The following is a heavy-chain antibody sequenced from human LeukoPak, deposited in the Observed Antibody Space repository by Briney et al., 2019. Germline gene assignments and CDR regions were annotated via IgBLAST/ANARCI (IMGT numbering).Heavy chain of an antibody. D-gene: IGHD6-13*01. CDR3: ARIGASSWYEDY. CDR1: GFTFSSYG. V-gene: IGHV3-48*04. CDR2: ISSSGSTI. J-gene: IGHJ4*02. Sequence: PGGSLRLSCAASGFTFSSYGMSWVRQAPGKGLEWVSYISSSGSTIYYADSVKGRFTISRDNAKNSLYLQMNSLRAEDTAVYYCARIGASSWYEDYWGQGTLVTVSS.